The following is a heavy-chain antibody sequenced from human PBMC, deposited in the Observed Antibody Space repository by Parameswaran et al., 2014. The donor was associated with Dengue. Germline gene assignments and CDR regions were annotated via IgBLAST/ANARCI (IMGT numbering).Heavy chain of an antibody. J-gene: IGHJ6*02. CDR3: VRDLGWIGSAAKYYYDLDV. CDR2: INSNGRET. Sequence: VRQAPGKGLVWVSRINSNGRETTYADSVKGRFTISRDNAKNTLYLQMNSLRAEDTAVYYCVRDLGWIGSAAKYYYDLDVWGQGTTVTVSS. V-gene: IGHV3-74*03. D-gene: IGHD3-10*01.